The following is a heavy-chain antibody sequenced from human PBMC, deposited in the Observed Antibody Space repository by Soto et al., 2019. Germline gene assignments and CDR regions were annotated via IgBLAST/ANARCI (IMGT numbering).Heavy chain of an antibody. D-gene: IGHD6-19*01. CDR1: GYTFTSHY. V-gene: IGHV1-46*03. J-gene: IGHJ4*02. CDR2: IDPSGGAT. CDR3: SRGLWQWLFDY. Sequence: QVQLVQSGAEVKKPGASVMVSCRASGYTFTSHYMHWVRQAPGQGLEWMGMIDPSGGATTYAQKFQGRVTITRDTSTTTVYMEMSSLRPEDTAVYSCSRGLWQWLFDYWGQGTLVTGSS.